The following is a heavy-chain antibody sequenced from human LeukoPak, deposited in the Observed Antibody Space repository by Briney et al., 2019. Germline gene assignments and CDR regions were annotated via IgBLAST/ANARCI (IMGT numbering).Heavy chain of an antibody. V-gene: IGHV4-39*07. CDR1: GGSISSRDNS. Sequence: PSETLSLTCTVSGGSISSRDNSWGWIRQAPGKGLEWIGSIYYSGSPYYSPSLRSRVTISVDTSKNQFSLTLSSVTAADTAVYYCARVHNWNARNFDYWGQGTLVTVSS. CDR2: IYYSGSP. D-gene: IGHD1-20*01. CDR3: ARVHNWNARNFDY. J-gene: IGHJ4*02.